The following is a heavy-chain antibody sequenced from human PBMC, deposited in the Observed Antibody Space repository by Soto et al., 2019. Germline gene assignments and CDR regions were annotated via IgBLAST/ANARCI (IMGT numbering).Heavy chain of an antibody. CDR2: ISGSGDTT. Sequence: PGGSLRLSCAASGFTFSSYAMSWVRQAPGKGLEWVSGISGSGDTTYYADSVKGRFTISRDNSKSTLCLQMNSLRAEDTAVYYCAKDLFVTVTTGLSQHWGQGTLVTVSS. D-gene: IGHD4-17*01. J-gene: IGHJ1*01. CDR3: AKDLFVTVTTGLSQH. CDR1: GFTFSSYA. V-gene: IGHV3-23*01.